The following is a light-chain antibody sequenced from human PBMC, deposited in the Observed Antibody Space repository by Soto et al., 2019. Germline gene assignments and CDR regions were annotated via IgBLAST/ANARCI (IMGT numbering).Light chain of an antibody. CDR1: QGIGSW. CDR2: AAS. V-gene: IGKV1-12*01. CDR3: QQAYSFPLT. Sequence: DIQMTQSPSSVSASLGDGVTITCRASQGIGSWLAWYQQRPGKAPKLLISAASSLQSVVPSRFSGSGSGTDFTLTISNLQPEDFATYYCQQAYSFPLTFGGGTKVDIK. J-gene: IGKJ4*01.